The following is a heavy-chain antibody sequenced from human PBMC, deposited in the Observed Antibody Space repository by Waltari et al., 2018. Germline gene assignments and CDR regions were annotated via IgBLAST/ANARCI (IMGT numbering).Heavy chain of an antibody. J-gene: IGHJ4*02. Sequence: QVQLQESGPGLVKPSQTLSLTCTVAGGSISSGGYYWSWIRQHPGKGLGWIGYIYSSGSTYYNPPLKSRVTIPVATSKTQFSLKLRSVTAADTAVYDCARGVGYFDYWGQGTLVTVSS. CDR3: ARGVGYFDY. D-gene: IGHD1-26*01. CDR1: GGSISSGGYY. V-gene: IGHV4-31*03. CDR2: IYSSGST.